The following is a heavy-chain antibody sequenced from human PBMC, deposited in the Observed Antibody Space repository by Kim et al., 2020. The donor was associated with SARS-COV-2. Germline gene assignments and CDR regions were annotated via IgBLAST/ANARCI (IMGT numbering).Heavy chain of an antibody. J-gene: IGHJ4*02. D-gene: IGHD3-9*01. Sequence: SVKVSCKVSGYTLTELSMHWVRQAPGKGLEWMGGFDPEDGETIYAQKFQGRVTMTEDTSTDTAYMELSSLRSEDTAVYYCATIPPYDTPEFYFDYWGQGTLVTVSS. V-gene: IGHV1-24*01. CDR3: ATIPPYDTPEFYFDY. CDR2: FDPEDGET. CDR1: GYTLTELS.